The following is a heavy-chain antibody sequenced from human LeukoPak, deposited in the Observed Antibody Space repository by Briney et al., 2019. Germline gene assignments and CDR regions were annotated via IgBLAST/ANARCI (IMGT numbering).Heavy chain of an antibody. D-gene: IGHD6-25*01. Sequence: ASVKVSCKASGYTFTGYYMHWVRQAPGQGLEGMGWINPNSGGTHYAQKFQDRVTMTRDTSISTAYMELNSLRSDDTAVYYCAREGAAAEDVDWFDPWGQGTLVTVSS. CDR1: GYTFTGYY. CDR3: AREGAAAEDVDWFDP. CDR2: INPNSGGT. V-gene: IGHV1-2*02. J-gene: IGHJ5*02.